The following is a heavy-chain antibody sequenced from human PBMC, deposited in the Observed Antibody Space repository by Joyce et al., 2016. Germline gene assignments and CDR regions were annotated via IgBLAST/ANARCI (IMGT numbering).Heavy chain of an antibody. CDR3: ARGGIAYSYGMDI. CDR2: ISGSSYYI. V-gene: IGHV3-21*01. CDR1: GSPFSSSG. Sequence: QLVESGGGLVKPGGSLRISCEVSGSPFSSSGMSWCRLAPGKGLEWVAAISGSSYYIFHADSVRGRFTVSRDNAKKTLYLQMISLGVEDTAVYYCARGGIAYSYGMDIWGQGTTVTVSS. J-gene: IGHJ6*02.